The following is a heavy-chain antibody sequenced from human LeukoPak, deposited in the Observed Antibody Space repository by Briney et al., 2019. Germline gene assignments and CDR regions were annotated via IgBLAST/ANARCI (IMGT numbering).Heavy chain of an antibody. CDR1: GFTVSSNY. D-gene: IGHD2-2*01. J-gene: IGHJ4*02. V-gene: IGHV3-53*05. Sequence: GGSLRLSCAASGFTVSSNYMTWVRQAPGKGLEWVSVIYSGGGTYYADSVKGRFTISRDNAKNSLCLQMNSLRAEDMALYYCAKDVGTNVEYYFDYWGQGTLVTVSS. CDR2: IYSGGGT. CDR3: AKDVGTNVEYYFDY.